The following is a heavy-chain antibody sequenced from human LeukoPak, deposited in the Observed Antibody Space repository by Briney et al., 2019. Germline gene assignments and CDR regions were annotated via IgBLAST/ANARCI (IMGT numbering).Heavy chain of an antibody. CDR3: AKVEGGWTAAGPNFDY. J-gene: IGHJ4*02. CDR2: ISGSGGST. D-gene: IGHD6-13*01. CDR1: GFTFNSYA. V-gene: IGHV3-23*01. Sequence: GGSLRLSCAASGFTFNSYAMSWVRQAPGKGLEWVSAISGSGGSTYYADSVKGRFTISRDHSKNTLFLQMNSLRTEDTALYYCAKVEGGWTAAGPNFDYWGQGTLVTVSS.